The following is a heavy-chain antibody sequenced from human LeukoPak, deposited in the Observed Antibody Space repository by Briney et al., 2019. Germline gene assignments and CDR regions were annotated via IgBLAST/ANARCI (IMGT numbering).Heavy chain of an antibody. Sequence: GGSLRLSCAASGFTFSSYAMSWVRQAPGKGLEWVSAISGSGGSTYYADSVKGRFTISRDNSKNTVYLQMNSLSVQDAAIYYCARDYSSPSAPRFDHWGQGTLVTVSS. J-gene: IGHJ4*02. CDR3: ARDYSSPSAPRFDH. CDR1: GFTFSSYA. D-gene: IGHD2-21*01. CDR2: ISGSGGST. V-gene: IGHV3-23*01.